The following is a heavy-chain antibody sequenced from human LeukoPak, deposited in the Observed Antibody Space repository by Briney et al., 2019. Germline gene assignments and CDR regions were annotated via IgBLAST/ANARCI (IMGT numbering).Heavy chain of an antibody. Sequence: PGGSLRLSCAASGFTFSSYAMHWVRQAPGKGLEYVSAISSNGGSTYYANSVKGRFTISRDNSKNTLYLQMGSLRAEDMAVYYCARVPRGYQLGAFDXXXQGTMVTVSS. J-gene: IGHJ3*02. V-gene: IGHV3-64*01. D-gene: IGHD5-12*01. CDR1: GFTFSSYA. CDR3: ARVPRGYQLGAFDX. CDR2: ISSNGGST.